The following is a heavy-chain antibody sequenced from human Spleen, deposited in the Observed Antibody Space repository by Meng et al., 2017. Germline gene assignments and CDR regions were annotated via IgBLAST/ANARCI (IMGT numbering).Heavy chain of an antibody. CDR2: INHSWST. V-gene: IGHV4-34*01. CDR1: GGSFSDYY. CDR3: ARGPTTMAHDFDY. D-gene: IGHD4-11*01. J-gene: IGHJ4*02. Sequence: QLQQWGAGPLHPTETLSLTCVVSGGSFSDYYRSWIRQPPGKGLEWIGEINHSWSTNYNPSLESRATISVDTSQNNLSLKLSSVTAADSAVYYCARGPTTMAHDFDYWGQGTLVTVSS.